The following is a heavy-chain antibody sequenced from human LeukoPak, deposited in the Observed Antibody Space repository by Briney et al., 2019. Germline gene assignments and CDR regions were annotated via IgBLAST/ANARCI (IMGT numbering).Heavy chain of an antibody. CDR1: GFTFSDYY. CDR3: ARAGSSEGSTSTDWFDP. CDR2: ISSSSSTI. D-gene: IGHD2-2*01. V-gene: IGHV3-11*04. J-gene: IGHJ5*02. Sequence: PGGSLRLSCAASGFTFSDYYMSWIRQAPGKGLEWVSYISSSSSTIYYADSVKGRFTISRDNAKNSLYLQMNSLRAEDTAVYYCARAGSSEGSTSTDWFDPWGQGTLVTVSS.